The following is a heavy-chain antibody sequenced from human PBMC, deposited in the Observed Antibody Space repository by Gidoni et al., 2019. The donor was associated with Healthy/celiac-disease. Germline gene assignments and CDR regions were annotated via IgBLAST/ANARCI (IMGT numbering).Heavy chain of an antibody. V-gene: IGHV4-4*07. CDR1: GGSISSYY. Sequence: QVQLQASGPGLVKPSETLSLTCTVSGGSISSYYWRWIRQPAGKGLAWIGRIYTSGSTNYNPSLKSRVTMSVDTSKNQFSLKLSSVTAADTAVYYCARDPAYYDFWSGYYAQYYFDYWGQGTLVTVSS. CDR2: IYTSGST. D-gene: IGHD3-3*01. CDR3: ARDPAYYDFWSGYYAQYYFDY. J-gene: IGHJ4*02.